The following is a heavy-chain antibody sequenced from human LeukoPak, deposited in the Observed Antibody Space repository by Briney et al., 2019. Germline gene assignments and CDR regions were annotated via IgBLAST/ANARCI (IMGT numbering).Heavy chain of an antibody. CDR3: ARGPSGYHNT. D-gene: IGHD5-12*01. CDR1: GLTFSSYA. J-gene: IGHJ4*02. Sequence: GGSLRLSCAASGLTFSSYAMSWVRQAPGKGLEWVSVISGSGDSTYYADSVKGRFTISGDNSKNTLYLQMNSLRAEDTAVYYCARGPSGYHNTGGQGTLVTVSS. V-gene: IGHV3-23*01. CDR2: ISGSGDST.